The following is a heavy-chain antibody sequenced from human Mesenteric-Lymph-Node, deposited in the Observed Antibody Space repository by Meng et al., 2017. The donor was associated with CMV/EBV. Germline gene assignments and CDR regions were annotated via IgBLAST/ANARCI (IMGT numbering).Heavy chain of an antibody. V-gene: IGHV4-61*08. CDR1: GVSVTSGAYH. J-gene: IGHJ4*02. CDR3: AKSRSSTPGIVDD. Sequence: QVHLQEPGQGLVKPSGTLSLTCIVPGVSVTSGAYHWSWIRQSPGKGLEWIGYIYGTGITIYNPSLKSRVTILLETSKNQFSLKLNSVTTADTAVYYCAKSRSSTPGIVDDWGQGTLVTVSS. CDR2: IYGTGIT. D-gene: IGHD2/OR15-2a*01.